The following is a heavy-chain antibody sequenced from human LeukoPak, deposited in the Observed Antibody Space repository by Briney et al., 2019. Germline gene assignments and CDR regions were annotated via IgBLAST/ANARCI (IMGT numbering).Heavy chain of an antibody. J-gene: IGHJ4*02. D-gene: IGHD2-15*01. CDR1: GGSIASSSNC. V-gene: IGHV4-39*07. CDR3: ARVGVFGYCTRDSCHSPLDY. Sequence: PSETLSLTCTVSGGSIASSSNCWVWIRQPPGKGLEWVGNIFYTGNTYYNPSLKSRVTISVDTSKNQFSLYLASVTAADTAVYYCARVGVFGYCTRDSCHSPLDYWGQGALVTVSS. CDR2: IFYTGNT.